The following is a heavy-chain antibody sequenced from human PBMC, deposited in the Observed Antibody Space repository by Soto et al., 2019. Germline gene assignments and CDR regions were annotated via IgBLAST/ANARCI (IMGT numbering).Heavy chain of an antibody. Sequence: SVKVSCKASGGTFSSYTISWVRQAPGQGLEWMGRIIPILGIANYAQKFQGRVTITADKSTSTAYMELSSLRSEDTAVYYCARDTDSSGYYYRAASWGQGTLVTVS. CDR1: GGTFSSYT. CDR3: ARDTDSSGYYYRAAS. D-gene: IGHD3-22*01. CDR2: IIPILGIA. J-gene: IGHJ5*02. V-gene: IGHV1-69*04.